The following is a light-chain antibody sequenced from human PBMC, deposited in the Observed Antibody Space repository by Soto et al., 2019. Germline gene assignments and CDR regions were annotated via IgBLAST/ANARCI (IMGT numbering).Light chain of an antibody. V-gene: IGLV2-14*01. J-gene: IGLJ3*02. CDR1: SSDVGGYNY. CDR2: EVS. CDR3: CSFTNSYTWV. Sequence: QSALTQPASVSGSPGQSITISCTGTSSDVGGYNYVSWFQHHPGKVPKLMIYEVSHRPSGVSDRFSGSKSGTTASLTISGLQAEDEADYYCCSFTNSYTWVFGGRTKLTVL.